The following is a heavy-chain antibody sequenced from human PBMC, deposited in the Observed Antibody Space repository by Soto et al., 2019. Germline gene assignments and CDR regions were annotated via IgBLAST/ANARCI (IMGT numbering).Heavy chain of an antibody. CDR3: ATDKDSTYDY. Sequence: ASVKVSCKASGDTFSSYSFTWVRQAPGQGLEWMGRIIPILGITNYAQKFQGRVTITADKSTSTAYMELGSLRSEDTAVYYCATDKDSTYDYWGQGTLVTVSS. CDR2: IIPILGIT. V-gene: IGHV1-69*04. J-gene: IGHJ4*02. CDR1: GDTFSSYS. D-gene: IGHD4-4*01.